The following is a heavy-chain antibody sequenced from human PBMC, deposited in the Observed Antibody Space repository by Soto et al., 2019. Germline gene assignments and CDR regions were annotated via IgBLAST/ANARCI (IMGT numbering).Heavy chain of an antibody. V-gene: IGHV4-4*02. J-gene: IGHJ6*02. CDR3: ARTYYDFWSGFMDV. CDR1: GGSISSSNW. Sequence: PSATLSLTCAVSGGSISSSNWWSWVRQPPWKGLEWIGEIYHIVSTNYNPPPKSRVTISVDKSKTHFSLNRSSVTAAAPAVNYCARTYYDFWSGFMDVWGQGTRVTVSS. CDR2: IYHIVST. D-gene: IGHD3-3*01.